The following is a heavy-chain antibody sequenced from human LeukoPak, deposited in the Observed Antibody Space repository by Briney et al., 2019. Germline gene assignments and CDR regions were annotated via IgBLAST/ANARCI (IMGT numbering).Heavy chain of an antibody. CDR2: ISSISSII. Sequence: GGSLRLSCAASGFIFSTYSMSWVRQAPGKGLEWVSYISSISSIIYYAASVKGRFTISRDNARNSLYLQMNSPRADDTAVYYCARSRPGTEAGQPNFDYWGQGTLVTVSS. V-gene: IGHV3-48*01. D-gene: IGHD6-13*01. J-gene: IGHJ4*02. CDR3: ARSRPGTEAGQPNFDY. CDR1: GFIFSTYS.